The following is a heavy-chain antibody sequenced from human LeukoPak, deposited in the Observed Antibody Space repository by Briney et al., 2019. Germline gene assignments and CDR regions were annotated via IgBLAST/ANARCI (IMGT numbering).Heavy chain of an antibody. V-gene: IGHV3-7*04. CDR1: GFTFSSYW. D-gene: IGHD5-24*01. CDR3: ARRGDGNLYYFDH. CDR2: IKQDGGEK. J-gene: IGHJ4*02. Sequence: GGSLRLSCAASGFTFSSYWMSWVRQAPGKGLEWVAHIKQDGGEKYYVDSVRGRFTISRANAKNSLYLQMNSLRPEDTAVYYCARRGDGNLYYFDHWGQGTLVTASP.